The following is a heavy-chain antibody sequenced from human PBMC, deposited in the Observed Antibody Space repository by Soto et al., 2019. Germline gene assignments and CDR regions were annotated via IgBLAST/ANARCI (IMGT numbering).Heavy chain of an antibody. CDR2: IIPIFGTA. J-gene: IGHJ6*02. CDR1: GGTFSSYA. Sequence: SVKVSCKSSGGTFSSYAISWVRQAPGQGLEWMGGIIPIFGTANYAQKFQGRVTITADESTSTAYMELSSLRSEDTAVYYCARDVDTAMPSYYYYGMDVWGQGTTVTVSS. CDR3: ARDVDTAMPSYYYYGMDV. V-gene: IGHV1-69*13. D-gene: IGHD5-18*01.